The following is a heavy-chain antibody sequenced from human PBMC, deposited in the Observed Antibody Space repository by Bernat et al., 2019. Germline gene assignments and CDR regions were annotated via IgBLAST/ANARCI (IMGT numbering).Heavy chain of an antibody. CDR1: GGSISSGGYY. CDR3: ARDGGGRGYDYDYYYGMDV. V-gene: IGHV4-31*03. J-gene: IGHJ6*02. CDR2: IYYSGST. D-gene: IGHD5-12*01. Sequence: QVQLQESGPGLVKPSQTLSLTCTVSGGSISSGGYYWSWIRQHPGKGLEWIGYIYYSGSTDYNPSPKSRVTISGDTSKNQFSLKVSSVTAADTAVYYCARDGGGRGYDYDYYYGMDVWGQGTTVTVSS.